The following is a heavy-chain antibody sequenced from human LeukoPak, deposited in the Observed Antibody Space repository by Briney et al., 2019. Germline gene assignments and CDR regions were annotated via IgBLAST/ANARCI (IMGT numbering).Heavy chain of an antibody. CDR2: INDNGGQR. CDR3: AKTQWKVGATDYFDY. J-gene: IGHJ4*02. D-gene: IGHD1-26*01. V-gene: IGHV3-23*01. Sequence: PGGSLRLSCAVSGFAFNNCAMTWVRQAPGKGLEWVSNINDNGGQRHYADSVKGRFTISRDNSKNTLFLQMDSLRAEDTAVYYCAKTQWKVGATDYFDYWGQGILVTVSS. CDR1: GFAFNNCA.